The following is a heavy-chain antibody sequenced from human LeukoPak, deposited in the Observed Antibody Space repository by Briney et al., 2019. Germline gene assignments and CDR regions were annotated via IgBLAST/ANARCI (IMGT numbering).Heavy chain of an antibody. D-gene: IGHD6-13*01. Sequence: PSETLSLTCAVYDGSFSDYYWNWIRQPPGKGLEWIGEFNHSGDINCNPSLKSRVTISVDTSKKQFSLKLSSVTAADTAVYYCSRQLGWFSQQVVPRDYYYMDVWGKGTTVTISS. CDR1: DGSFSDYY. CDR2: FNHSGDI. J-gene: IGHJ6*03. V-gene: IGHV4-34*01. CDR3: SRQLGWFSQQVVPRDYYYMDV.